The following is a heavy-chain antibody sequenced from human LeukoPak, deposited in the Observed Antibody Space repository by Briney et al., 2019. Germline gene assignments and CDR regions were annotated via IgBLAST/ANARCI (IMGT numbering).Heavy chain of an antibody. J-gene: IGHJ3*02. CDR2: IYHNGNT. CDR3: AREYSSSSRAFDI. D-gene: IGHD6-6*01. Sequence: PSETLSLTCAVSGYSISSGYYWGWIRQPPGKGLDWIGSIYHNGNTYYNPSLKSRVTISVDTSKNQFSLKLSSVTAADTAVSYCAREYSSSSRAFDIWGQGTMVTVSS. V-gene: IGHV4-38-2*02. CDR1: GYSISSGYY.